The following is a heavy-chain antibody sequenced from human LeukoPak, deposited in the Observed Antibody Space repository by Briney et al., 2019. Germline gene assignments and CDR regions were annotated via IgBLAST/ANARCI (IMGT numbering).Heavy chain of an antibody. J-gene: IGHJ6*03. V-gene: IGHV4-39*07. CDR3: ARDRKYYYHMDV. Sequence: SETLSLTCTVAGGSISSGTYYWGWIRQPPGKGLEWIGSIYHSGSTYYNPSLKSRVTISVDTSKNQFSLRLSSLTAADTALYYCARDRKYYYHMDVWGKGTTVTVSS. D-gene: IGHD1-14*01. CDR1: GGSISSGTYY. CDR2: IYHSGST.